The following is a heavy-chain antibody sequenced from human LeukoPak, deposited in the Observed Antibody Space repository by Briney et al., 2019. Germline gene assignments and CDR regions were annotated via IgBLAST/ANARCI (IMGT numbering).Heavy chain of an antibody. Sequence: SETLSLTCTVSGYSISSGYYWGWIRQPPGKGLEWIGSIYYSGSTYYNPSLKSRVTISVDTSKNQFSLKLSSVTAADTAVYYCARRAGAAADLYWGQGTLVTVSS. CDR1: GYSISSGYY. D-gene: IGHD6-13*01. J-gene: IGHJ4*02. V-gene: IGHV4-38-2*02. CDR3: ARRAGAAADLY. CDR2: IYYSGST.